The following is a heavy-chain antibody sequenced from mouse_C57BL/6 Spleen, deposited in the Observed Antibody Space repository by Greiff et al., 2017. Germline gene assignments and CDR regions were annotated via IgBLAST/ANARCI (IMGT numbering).Heavy chain of an antibody. CDR1: GFTFSSYA. D-gene: IGHD2-4*01. CDR2: ISDGGSYT. CDR3: ARDYDYSFFDY. Sequence: EVKVVESGGGLVKPGGSLKLSCAASGFTFSSYAMSWVRQTPEKRLEWVATISDGGSYTYYPDNVKGRFTISRDNAKNNLYLQMSHLKSEDTSMYYCARDYDYSFFDYWGQGTTLTVSS. V-gene: IGHV5-4*01. J-gene: IGHJ2*01.